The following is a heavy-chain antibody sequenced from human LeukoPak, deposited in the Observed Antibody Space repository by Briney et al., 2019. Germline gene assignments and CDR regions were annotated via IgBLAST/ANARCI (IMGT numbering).Heavy chain of an antibody. J-gene: IGHJ4*02. D-gene: IGHD2-2*01. Sequence: GGSLRLSCAASGFTFSSYWMHWVRQAPGKGLVWVSRINSDGSSTSYADSVKGRFTISRDNSKNTLYLQMNSLRPEDTALYYCAKSGYCSSISCPIDCWGQGTLVTVSS. CDR3: AKSGYCSSISCPIDC. CDR2: INSDGSST. V-gene: IGHV3-74*01. CDR1: GFTFSSYW.